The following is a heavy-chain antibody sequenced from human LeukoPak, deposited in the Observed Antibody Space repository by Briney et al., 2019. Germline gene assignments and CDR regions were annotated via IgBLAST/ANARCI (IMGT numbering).Heavy chain of an antibody. CDR2: INHSGST. CDR1: GGSFSGYY. Sequence: SETLFLTCAVYGGSFSGYYWSWIRQPPGKGLEWIGEINHSGSTNYNPSLKSRVTISVDTSKNQFSLKLSSVTAADTAVYYCASPLNIMVRGNYGMDVWGQGTTVTVSS. D-gene: IGHD3-10*01. V-gene: IGHV4-34*01. CDR3: ASPLNIMVRGNYGMDV. J-gene: IGHJ6*02.